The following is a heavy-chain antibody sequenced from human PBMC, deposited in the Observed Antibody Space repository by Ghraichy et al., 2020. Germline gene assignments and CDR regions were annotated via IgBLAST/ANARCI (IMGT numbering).Heavy chain of an antibody. V-gene: IGHV4-39*01. D-gene: IGHD5-18*01. CDR3: ASRPPDTAMVSDYYGMDV. CDR2: IYYSGST. J-gene: IGHJ6*02. CDR1: GGSISSSSYY. Sequence: SETLSLTCTVSGGSISSSSYYWGWIRQPPGKGLEWIGSIYYSGSTYYNPSLKSRVTISVDTSKNQFSLKLSSVTAADTAVYYCASRPPDTAMVSDYYGMDVWGQGTTVTVSS.